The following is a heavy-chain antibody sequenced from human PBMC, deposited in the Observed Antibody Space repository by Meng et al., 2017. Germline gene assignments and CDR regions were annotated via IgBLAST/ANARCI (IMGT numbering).Heavy chain of an antibody. Sequence: QGELVQSGAEVKKPGSSWKVSCKASGATFSSYAISWVRQAPGQGLEWMGGIIPIFGTANYAQKFQGRVTITADESTSTAYMELSSLRSEDTAVYYCASPYCTNGVCSPEYWGQGTLVTVSS. V-gene: IGHV1-69*01. J-gene: IGHJ4*02. CDR2: IIPIFGTA. CDR1: GATFSSYA. CDR3: ASPYCTNGVCSPEY. D-gene: IGHD2-8*01.